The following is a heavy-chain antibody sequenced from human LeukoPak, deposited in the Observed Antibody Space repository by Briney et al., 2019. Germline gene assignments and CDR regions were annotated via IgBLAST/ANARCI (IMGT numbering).Heavy chain of an antibody. J-gene: IGHJ4*02. CDR3: TTLPGGWRFFDY. Sequence: GGSLRLSCAASGFTFDDYGMSWVRQAPGKGLELVGHIKRKSDDGATDYAAPVKGRFTISRDDSKNTLYLQMNSLITEDTAVYYCTTLPGGWRFFDYWGQGTLVTVSS. CDR2: IKRKSDDGAT. CDR1: GFTFDDYG. D-gene: IGHD3-16*01. V-gene: IGHV3-15*01.